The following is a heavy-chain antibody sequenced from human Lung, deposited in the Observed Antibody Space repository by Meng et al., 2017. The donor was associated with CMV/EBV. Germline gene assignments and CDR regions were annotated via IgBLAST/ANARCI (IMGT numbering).Heavy chain of an antibody. CDR3: AKDTGIGSNALYGMDV. J-gene: IGHJ6*02. CDR1: GFTFDDYA. CDR2: ISWNSGSI. V-gene: IGHV3-9*01. D-gene: IGHD4-23*01. Sequence: SXKISCAASGFTFDDYAMHWVRQAPGKGLEWVSGISWNSGSIGYADSVKGRFTISRDTAKNSLYLQMNSLKDEDTDLYYGAKDTGIGSNALYGMDVWGQGXTVTVSS.